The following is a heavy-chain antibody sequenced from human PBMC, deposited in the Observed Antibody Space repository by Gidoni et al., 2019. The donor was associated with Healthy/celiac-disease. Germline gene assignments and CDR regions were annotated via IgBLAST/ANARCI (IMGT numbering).Heavy chain of an antibody. CDR2: IYYSGST. Sequence: QLQLQESGPGLVTPSETLSLTCTVPGGSISSSSYYWGWIRQPPGKGLEWIGSIYYSGSTYYNPSLKSRVTISVDTSKNQFSLKLSSVTAADTAVYYCARHSGGPTVAGYFDYWGQGTLVTVSS. CDR3: ARHSGGPTVAGYFDY. D-gene: IGHD6-19*01. J-gene: IGHJ4*02. CDR1: GGSISSSSYY. V-gene: IGHV4-39*01.